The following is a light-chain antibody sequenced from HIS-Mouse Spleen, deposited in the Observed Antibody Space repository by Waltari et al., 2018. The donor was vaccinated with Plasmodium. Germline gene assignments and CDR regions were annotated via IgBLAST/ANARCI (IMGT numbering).Light chain of an antibody. V-gene: IGLV3-10*01. CDR1: ALPTKY. Sequence: SYELTQPPSVSVSPGQTARITCSGDALPTKYAYWSHQKSGPAPVLVIYEDSKRPPGIPERFSGSSSGTMATLTISGAQVEDEADYYCYSTDSSGNHRVFGGGTKLTVL. CDR2: EDS. J-gene: IGLJ3*02. CDR3: YSTDSSGNHRV.